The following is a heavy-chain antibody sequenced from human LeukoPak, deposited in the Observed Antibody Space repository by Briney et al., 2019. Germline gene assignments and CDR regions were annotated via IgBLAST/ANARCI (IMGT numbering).Heavy chain of an antibody. CDR1: GFTFSSYD. CDR3: ARDRYDSSHYYHY. V-gene: IGHV3-48*01. Sequence: PGGSLRLSCAASGFTFSSYDMNWVRQAPGKGLEWVSYISRSSSIIYYADSVKGRFTISRDNAKNSLYLQMNGLRGEDTAVYYCARDRYDSSHYYHYWGQGTLVTVSA. CDR2: ISRSSSII. D-gene: IGHD3-22*01. J-gene: IGHJ4*02.